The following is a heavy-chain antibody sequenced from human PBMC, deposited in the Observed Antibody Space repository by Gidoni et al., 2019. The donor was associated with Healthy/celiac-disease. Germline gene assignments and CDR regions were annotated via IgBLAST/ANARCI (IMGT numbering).Heavy chain of an antibody. Sequence: QGLEWMGRIIPMLGIAHNAQKFQGRVTMTADKSTSTAYMELSSLRSEDTAVYYCARDGVLATSNAFDIWGQGTMVTVAS. V-gene: IGHV1-69*04. J-gene: IGHJ3*02. CDR3: ARDGVLATSNAFDI. CDR2: IIPMLGIA. D-gene: IGHD3-16*01.